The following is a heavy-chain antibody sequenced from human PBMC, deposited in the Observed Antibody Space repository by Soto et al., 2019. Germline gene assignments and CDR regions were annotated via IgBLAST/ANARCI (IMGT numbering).Heavy chain of an antibody. CDR2: IIPIFGTA. CDR3: ASGAYYDFWSGYQNWLDP. D-gene: IGHD3-3*01. J-gene: IGHJ5*02. Sequence: GASVKVSCKASGGTFSSYAISWVRQAPGQGLEWMGGIIPIFGTANYAQKFQGRVTITADESTSTAYMELSSLRSEDTAVYYCASGAYYDFWSGYQNWLDPWGKGTLVTVSS. V-gene: IGHV1-69*13. CDR1: GGTFSSYA.